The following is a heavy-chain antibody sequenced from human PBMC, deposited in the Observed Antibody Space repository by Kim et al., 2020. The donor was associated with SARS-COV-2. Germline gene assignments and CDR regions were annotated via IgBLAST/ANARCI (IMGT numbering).Heavy chain of an antibody. CDR3: ARLDSDRVNYFLVVP. CDR2: IYHSGGT. D-gene: IGHD1-7*01. Sequence: SETLSLTCAVSDGSISSNWWTWVRQPPGKGLEWIGEIYHSGGTNYNPSLKSRVTISVDKPKNQFSLKLISVTASGTAVYYSARLDSDRVNYFLVVPWCQG. J-gene: IGHJ5*02. V-gene: IGHV4-4*02. CDR1: DGSISSNW.